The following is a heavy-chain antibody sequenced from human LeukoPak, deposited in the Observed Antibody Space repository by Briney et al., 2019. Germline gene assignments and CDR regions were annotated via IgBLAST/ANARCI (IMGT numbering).Heavy chain of an antibody. CDR1: GLTFSSYA. V-gene: IGHV3-30*04. D-gene: IGHD3-22*01. CDR2: ISYDGSNK. J-gene: IGHJ4*02. CDR3: ARDGPTTYYYDSSGYYLDY. Sequence: PGGSLRLSCAASGLTFSSYAVHWVRQAPGKGLEWVAVISYDGSNKYYADSVKGRFTISRDNSKNTLYLQMNSLRAEDTAVYYCARDGPTTYYYDSSGYYLDYWGQGTLVTVSS.